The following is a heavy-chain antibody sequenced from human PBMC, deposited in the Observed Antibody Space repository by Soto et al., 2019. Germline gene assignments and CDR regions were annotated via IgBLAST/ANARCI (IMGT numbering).Heavy chain of an antibody. D-gene: IGHD1-20*01. CDR3: ARHNSLISPPNYYYLYMDV. J-gene: IGHJ6*03. Sequence: QLQLQESGPGLVKPSETLSLTCTVSGDSISSSNTYWGWARQSPGKGLEWIGNTYYSGNTYYNPSLKSRVTIFQDTSRNQFSLKLSSVTAADTAVYYCARHNSLISPPNYYYLYMDVWGKGSMVT. CDR1: GDSISSSNTY. V-gene: IGHV4-39*01. CDR2: TYYSGNT.